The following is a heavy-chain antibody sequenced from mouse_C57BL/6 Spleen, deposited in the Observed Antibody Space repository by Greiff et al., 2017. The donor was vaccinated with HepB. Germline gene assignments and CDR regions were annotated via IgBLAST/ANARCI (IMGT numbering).Heavy chain of an antibody. CDR1: GFTFSDYG. Sequence: EVQRVESGGGLVKPGGSLKLSCAASGFTFSDYGMHWVRQAPEKGLEWVAYISSGSSTIYYADTVKGRFTISRDNAKNTLFLQMTSLRSEDTAMYYCARQDWDGGMDYWGQGTSVTVSS. CDR3: ARQDWDGGMDY. CDR2: ISSGSSTI. D-gene: IGHD4-1*01. V-gene: IGHV5-17*01. J-gene: IGHJ4*01.